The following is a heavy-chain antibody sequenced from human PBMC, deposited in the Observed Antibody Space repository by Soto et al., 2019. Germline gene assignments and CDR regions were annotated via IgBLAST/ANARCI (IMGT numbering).Heavy chain of an antibody. J-gene: IGHJ6*04. D-gene: IGHD3-3*01. CDR2: ISAYNGNT. CDR1: GDTFTSYG. CDR3: ATAVLGCLDWSTYLGSEFYGYGRDV. V-gene: IGHV1-18*01. Sequence: GASVKVSCKASGDTFTSYGSSCVRQDPGQGLEWMGGISAYNGNTNYAQKPQGRVTMTTDTSTSTAYMELRSLRSDDTAVYYCATAVLGCLDWSTYLGSEFYGYGRDVWGKGTPVPVSS.